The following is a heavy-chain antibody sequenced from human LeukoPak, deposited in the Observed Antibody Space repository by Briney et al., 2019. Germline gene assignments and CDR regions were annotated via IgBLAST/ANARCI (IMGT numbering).Heavy chain of an antibody. Sequence: SETLSLTCTVSGYSISSGFYWGWIRQPPGKGLEGIGSIYHSGSTYFNPSLKSRVTISVDTSNNQFSLKLSSVTAADAAVYYCAREVLATVTTFWFDLWGQGTLVTVSS. CDR3: AREVLATVTTFWFDL. D-gene: IGHD4-17*01. CDR2: IYHSGST. J-gene: IGHJ4*02. CDR1: GYSISSGFY. V-gene: IGHV4-38-2*02.